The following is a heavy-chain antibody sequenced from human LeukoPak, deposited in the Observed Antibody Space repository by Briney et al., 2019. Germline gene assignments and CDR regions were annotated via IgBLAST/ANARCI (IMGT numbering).Heavy chain of an antibody. CDR2: ISAYNGDT. J-gene: IGHJ4*02. D-gene: IGHD5-18*01. Sequence: ASVKVSCKASGYTFTGSGISWVRQAPGQGLECMGWISAYNGDTKYAQKLQGRVTMTTDTSTSTGYMELRSLRSDDTAVYYCARDKGATVDTAMAPDYWGQGTLVTVSS. CDR1: GYTFTGSG. CDR3: ARDKGATVDTAMAPDY. V-gene: IGHV1-18*01.